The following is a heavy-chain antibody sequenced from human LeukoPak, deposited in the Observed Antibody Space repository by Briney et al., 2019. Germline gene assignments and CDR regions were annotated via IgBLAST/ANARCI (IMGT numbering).Heavy chain of an antibody. Sequence: GASVKASCKASGGTFSSYAISWVRQAPGQGPEWMGRIIPIFGTANYAQKFQGRVTITTDESTSTAYMELSSLRSEDTAVYYCARDGELLWSLDYWGQGTLVTVSS. J-gene: IGHJ4*02. D-gene: IGHD3-10*01. CDR3: ARDGELLWSLDY. CDR1: GGTFSSYA. CDR2: IIPIFGTA. V-gene: IGHV1-69*05.